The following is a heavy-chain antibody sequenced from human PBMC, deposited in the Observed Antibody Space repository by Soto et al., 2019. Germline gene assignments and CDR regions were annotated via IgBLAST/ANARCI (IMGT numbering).Heavy chain of an antibody. Sequence: GASVKVSCKVSGYTLTELSMHWVRQAPGKGLEWMGGFDPEDGETIYAQKFQGRVTMTEDTSTDTAYMELSSLRSEDTAVYYCATDLNCGVVIEQPLYGMDVWGQGTTVTVSS. CDR2: FDPEDGET. J-gene: IGHJ6*02. V-gene: IGHV1-24*01. D-gene: IGHD3-3*01. CDR3: ATDLNCGVVIEQPLYGMDV. CDR1: GYTLTELS.